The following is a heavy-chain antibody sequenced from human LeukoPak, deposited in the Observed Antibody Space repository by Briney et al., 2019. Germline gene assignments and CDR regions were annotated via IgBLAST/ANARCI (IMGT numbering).Heavy chain of an antibody. CDR2: INPNSGGT. CDR3: AREGRGGYYYYYMDV. J-gene: IGHJ6*03. CDR1: GYTFTGYY. V-gene: IGHV1-2*02. Sequence: ASVKVSCKASGYTFTGYYMHWVRQAPGQGLEWMGWINPNSGGTNYAQKFQGRVTITADESTSTAYMELSSLRSEDTAVYYCAREGRGGYYYYYMDVWGKGTTVTISS.